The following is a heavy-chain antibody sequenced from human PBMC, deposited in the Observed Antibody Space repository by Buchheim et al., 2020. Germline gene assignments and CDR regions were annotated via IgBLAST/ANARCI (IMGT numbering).Heavy chain of an antibody. V-gene: IGHV4-59*01. D-gene: IGHD3-3*01. CDR3: ARTHYDFWRGGRFDP. CDR1: GGSISSYY. J-gene: IGHJ5*02. Sequence: QVQLQESGPGLVKPSETLSLTCTVSGGSISSYYWSWIRQPPGKGLEWIGYIYYSGSTNYNPSLKSRVTISVDTSKNQFSLKLSSLTAADTAVYYCARTHYDFWRGGRFDPWGQGTL. CDR2: IYYSGST.